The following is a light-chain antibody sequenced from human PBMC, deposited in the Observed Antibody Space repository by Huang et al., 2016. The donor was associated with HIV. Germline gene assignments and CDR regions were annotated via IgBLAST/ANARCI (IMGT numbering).Light chain of an antibody. CDR1: QDITDA. CDR2: DAS. CDR3: QQFKNYPLT. J-gene: IGKJ4*01. V-gene: IGKV1D-13*01. Sequence: AIQLTQSPSFLSASVGDRVTITCRASQDITDALAWYQQKPGKPPKVLIYDASSLESGVPSRFSGSGSGADFTLTISSLQPEDFATYYCQQFKNYPLTFSGGTKVEVK.